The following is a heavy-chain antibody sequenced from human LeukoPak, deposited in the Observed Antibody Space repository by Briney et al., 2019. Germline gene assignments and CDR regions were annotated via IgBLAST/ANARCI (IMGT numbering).Heavy chain of an antibody. Sequence: PGGSLRLSCAASGFTFSSSAMSWVRQTPGKGLEWVAGLSASGGSTYYAESVKGRFTISRDNSKNTLYLQMESLRAGDTAVYYCAKTTVTNPIEVLDYWGQGTLVTVSS. CDR1: GFTFSSSA. CDR2: LSASGGST. J-gene: IGHJ4*02. D-gene: IGHD4-17*01. V-gene: IGHV3-23*01. CDR3: AKTTVTNPIEVLDY.